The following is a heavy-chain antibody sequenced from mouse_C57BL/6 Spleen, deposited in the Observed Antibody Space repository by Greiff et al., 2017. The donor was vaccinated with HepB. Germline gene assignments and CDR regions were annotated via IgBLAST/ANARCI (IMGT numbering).Heavy chain of an antibody. V-gene: IGHV1-64*01. CDR3: ARRMYGGAMDY. Sequence: QVQLQQPGAELVKPGASVKLSCKASGYTFTSYWMHWVKQRPGQGLEWIGMIHPNSGSTNYNEKFKSKATLTVDKSSSTAYMQLSSLTSEDSAVYYCARRMYGGAMDYWGQGTSVTVSS. CDR1: GYTFTSYW. CDR2: IHPNSGST. J-gene: IGHJ4*01. D-gene: IGHD1-1*01.